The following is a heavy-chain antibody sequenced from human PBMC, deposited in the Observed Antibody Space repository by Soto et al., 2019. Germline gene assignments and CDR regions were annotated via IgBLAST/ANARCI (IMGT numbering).Heavy chain of an antibody. V-gene: IGHV4-31*03. J-gene: IGHJ4*02. CDR2: IYYSGST. CDR3: AGNRYYFVCSGYEFGGDFYDY. D-gene: IGHD3-22*01. Sequence: SETLSLSCTVSGGSIRSGGYSWSCIRQHPGKGLEWIGYIYYSGSTYYNPSLKSRVTISVDTSKNQCYLELSSVSAADTALYYCAGNRYYFVCSGYEFGGDFYDYWGQGNLVTVSA. CDR1: GGSIRSGGYS.